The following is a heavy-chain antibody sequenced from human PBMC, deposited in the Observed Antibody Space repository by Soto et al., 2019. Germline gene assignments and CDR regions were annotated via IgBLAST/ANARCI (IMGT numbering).Heavy chain of an antibody. CDR3: ATQEVGGSYVYTFDP. CDR2: IYYSGST. D-gene: IGHD1-26*01. Sequence: QLQLQESGPGLVKPSETLSLTCTVSGGSISSSNYYWGWIRQPPGKGLEWIGSIYYSGSTYYNPSLKSRVTISVDTSKNQFSLKLSSVTAADTAVYYCATQEVGGSYVYTFDPWGQGTLVTVSP. V-gene: IGHV4-39*01. CDR1: GGSISSSNYY. J-gene: IGHJ5*02.